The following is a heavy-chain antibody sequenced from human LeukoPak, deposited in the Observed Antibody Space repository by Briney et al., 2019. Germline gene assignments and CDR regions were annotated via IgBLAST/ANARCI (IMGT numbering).Heavy chain of an antibody. CDR3: AKDATDSVGYEYYFDY. V-gene: IGHV3-30*04. CDR2: ISHDGTIE. D-gene: IGHD3-22*01. Sequence: HAGGSLRLSCVASGFIFSSCAMYWVRQAPGKGLEWVAVISHDGTIEYYTDSVKGRFTISRDNSKNRLYLQMNSLRAEDTAVYYCAKDATDSVGYEYYFDYWGQGTLVTVSS. CDR1: GFIFSSCA. J-gene: IGHJ4*02.